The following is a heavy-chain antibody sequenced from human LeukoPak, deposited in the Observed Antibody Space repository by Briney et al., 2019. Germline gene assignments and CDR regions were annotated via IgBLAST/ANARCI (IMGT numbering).Heavy chain of an antibody. J-gene: IGHJ4*02. D-gene: IGHD2-2*01. CDR1: GFTFSSYG. CDR3: ARESSTSCFDY. V-gene: IGHV3-30*03. Sequence: TGGSLRLSCAASGFTFSSYGMHWVRQAPGKGLEWVAVISYDGSNKYYADSVKGRFTISRDNSKNTLYLQMNSLRAEDTAVYYCARESSTSCFDYWGQGTLVTVSS. CDR2: ISYDGSNK.